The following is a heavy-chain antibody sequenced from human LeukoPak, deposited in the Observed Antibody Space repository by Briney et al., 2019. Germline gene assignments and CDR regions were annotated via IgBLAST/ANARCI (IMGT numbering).Heavy chain of an antibody. D-gene: IGHD3-10*01. CDR3: ARDGTHYYGSGSYYPPLDY. Sequence: PGGSLRLSCAASGFTFSSYAMHWVRQAPGKGLEWVAVLSYDGSNKYYADSVKGRFTISRDNSKNTLYLQMNSLRAEDTAVYYCARDGTHYYGSGSYYPPLDYWGQGTLVTVSS. J-gene: IGHJ4*02. CDR1: GFTFSSYA. V-gene: IGHV3-30*04. CDR2: LSYDGSNK.